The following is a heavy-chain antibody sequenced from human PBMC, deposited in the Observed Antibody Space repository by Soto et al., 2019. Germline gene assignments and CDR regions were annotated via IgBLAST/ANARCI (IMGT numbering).Heavy chain of an antibody. CDR2: VSDNGGSRGGT. CDR3: ARAKAVVIAALDI. Sequence: EAELLESGGGLVQPGGSLRLSCKASGFMFNNSAMTWVRQAPGQGLQWGASVSDNGGSRGGTYYADSVKGRFTISRDNSKNTLYLQLDRLTGADTAVYYCARAKAVVIAALDIWGQGTMVTVSS. V-gene: IGHV3-23*01. J-gene: IGHJ3*02. D-gene: IGHD2-21*01. CDR1: GFMFNNSA.